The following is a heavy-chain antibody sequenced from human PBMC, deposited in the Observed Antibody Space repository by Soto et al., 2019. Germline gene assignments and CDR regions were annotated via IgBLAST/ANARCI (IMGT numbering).Heavy chain of an antibody. Sequence: ASVKVSCKASGYTFTSYAMHWVRQAPGQRLEWMGWINAGNGNTKYSQKFQGRVTITRDTSASTAYMELSSLRSEDTAVYYCAGCAGSSSYWIHYYYGMDVWGQGTTVTVS. CDR1: GYTFTSYA. J-gene: IGHJ6*02. CDR3: AGCAGSSSYWIHYYYGMDV. D-gene: IGHD6-6*01. CDR2: INAGNGNT. V-gene: IGHV1-3*01.